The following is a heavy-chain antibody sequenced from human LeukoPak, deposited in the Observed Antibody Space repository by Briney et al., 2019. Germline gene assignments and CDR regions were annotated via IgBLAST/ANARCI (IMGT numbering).Heavy chain of an antibody. CDR2: IYHSGST. V-gene: IGHV4-59*01. CDR1: GGSISSYY. J-gene: IGHJ5*02. CDR3: ARQPTTSKGRNWFDP. D-gene: IGHD2-2*01. Sequence: SETLSLTCTVSGGSISSYYWSWIRQPPGKGLEWIGYIYHSGSTNYNPSLKSRVTISVDTSKNQFSLKVRSVTAADTAVYHCARQPTTSKGRNWFDPWGQGTLVTVSS.